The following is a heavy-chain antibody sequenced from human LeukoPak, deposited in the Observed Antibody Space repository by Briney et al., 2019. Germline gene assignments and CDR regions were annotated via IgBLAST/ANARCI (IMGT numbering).Heavy chain of an antibody. CDR1: GFTFSSYA. CDR3: ARPLRFLEWLLIAGAFDI. V-gene: IGHV3-30*04. D-gene: IGHD3-3*01. J-gene: IGHJ3*02. Sequence: GGSLRLSCAASGFTFSSYAMHWVRQAPGKGLEWVAVISYDGSNKYYADSVKGRFTISRDNSKNTLYLQMNSLRAEDTAVYYCARPLRFLEWLLIAGAFDIWGQGTMVTVSS. CDR2: ISYDGSNK.